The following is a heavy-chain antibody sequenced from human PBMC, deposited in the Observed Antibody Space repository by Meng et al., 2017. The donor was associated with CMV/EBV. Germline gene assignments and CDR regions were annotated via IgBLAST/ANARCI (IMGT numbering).Heavy chain of an antibody. V-gene: IGHV3-48*04. CDR1: GFTLSSYC. CDR2: INSISSTT. J-gene: IGHJ4*02. Sequence: GGLLRPSCLLSGFTLSSYCMNWVRQVPGKGLEWVSYINSISSTTYYEESVKGRFTISRDNAKNPLYLQMNSLRAEDTAVYYCASWFDDSSGHFVYWGQGTLVTVSS. CDR3: ASWFDDSSGHFVY. D-gene: IGHD3-22*01.